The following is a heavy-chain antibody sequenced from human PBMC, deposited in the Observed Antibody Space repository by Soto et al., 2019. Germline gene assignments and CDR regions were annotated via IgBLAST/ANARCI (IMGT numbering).Heavy chain of an antibody. CDR1: GVGFSNYG. CDR3: ATDPRGPDY. V-gene: IGHV3-23*01. Sequence: VHLLESGGGLVQPGGSLKLSCATSGVGFSNYGMSWVRQAPGKGLEWVSGISASGDRKYYADPVKGRFTISGDNSKRTLYLQMNSLRAEDTAIYYCATDPRGPDYWGQGTQVTVS. CDR2: ISASGDRK. J-gene: IGHJ4*02.